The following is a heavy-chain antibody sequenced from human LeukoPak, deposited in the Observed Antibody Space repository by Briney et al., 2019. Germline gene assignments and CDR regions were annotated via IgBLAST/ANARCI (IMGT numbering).Heavy chain of an antibody. CDR3: AREVWGVILYFDY. V-gene: IGHV3-48*01. D-gene: IGHD3-10*01. CDR1: GFTFSSYS. Sequence: GGSLRLPCAASGFTFSSYSMNWVRQAPGKGLEWVSYISSSSSTIYYADSVKGRFTISRDNAKNSLYLQMNSLRAEDTAVYYCAREVWGVILYFDYWGQGTLVTVSS. CDR2: ISSSSSTI. J-gene: IGHJ4*02.